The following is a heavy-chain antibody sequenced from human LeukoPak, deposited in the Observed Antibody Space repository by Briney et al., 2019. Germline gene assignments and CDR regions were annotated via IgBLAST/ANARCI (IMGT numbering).Heavy chain of an antibody. CDR1: GYSFTSYW. V-gene: IGHV5-51*01. CDR2: IYPGDSDT. D-gene: IGHD3-22*01. J-gene: IGHJ4*02. Sequence: GESLKISCKGSGYSFTSYWIGWVRQMPGKGLEWMGIIYPGDSDTRYSPSFQGQVTISADKSISTAYLQWSSLKASDTAMYYCARRVDSSGYLYYFDYWGQGTLVTVSS. CDR3: ARRVDSSGYLYYFDY.